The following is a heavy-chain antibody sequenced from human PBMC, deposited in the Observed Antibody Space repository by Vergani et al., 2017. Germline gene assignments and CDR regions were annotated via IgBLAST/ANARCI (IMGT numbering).Heavy chain of an antibody. CDR2: ISGSGGRT. V-gene: IGHV3-23*01. Sequence: ELQLLESGGGLVQPGGSLRLSCAASGFTFSSYAMSWVRQAPGKGLGWVSSISGSGGRTYYADSVKGRFSISRDNSNNTLYLQMNSLRAEDTAVYYCAKGDRVLRFLEWLLDFDYWGQGTLVTVSS. D-gene: IGHD3-3*01. J-gene: IGHJ4*02. CDR1: GFTFSSYA. CDR3: AKGDRVLRFLEWLLDFDY.